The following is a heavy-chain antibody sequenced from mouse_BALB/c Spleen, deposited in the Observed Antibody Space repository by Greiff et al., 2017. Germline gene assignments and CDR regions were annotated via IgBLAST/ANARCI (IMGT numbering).Heavy chain of an antibody. V-gene: IGHV1-5*01. CDR1: GYTFTSYW. Sequence: EVKLVESGTVLARPGASVKMSCKASGYTFTSYWMHWVKQRPGQGLEWIGAIYPGNSDTSYNQKFKGKAKLTAVTSTSTAYMELSSLTNEDSAVYYCTRQRTSNWYFDVWGAGTTVTVSS. CDR2: IYPGNSDT. CDR3: TRQRTSNWYFDV. J-gene: IGHJ1*01.